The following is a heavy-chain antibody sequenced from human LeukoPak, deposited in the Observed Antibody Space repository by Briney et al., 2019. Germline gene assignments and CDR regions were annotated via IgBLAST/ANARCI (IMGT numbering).Heavy chain of an antibody. J-gene: IGHJ4*02. V-gene: IGHV3-66*01. Sequence: SGGSLRLSCAASGFTVSSNYMSWVRQAPGKGLEWVSVIYSGGSTYYADSVKGRFTISRDNSKNTLYLQMNSLRAEDTAVYYCARVLYRRSSSFDYWGQGTLVTVSS. CDR1: GFTVSSNY. CDR3: ARVLYRRSSSFDY. CDR2: IYSGGST. D-gene: IGHD6-13*01.